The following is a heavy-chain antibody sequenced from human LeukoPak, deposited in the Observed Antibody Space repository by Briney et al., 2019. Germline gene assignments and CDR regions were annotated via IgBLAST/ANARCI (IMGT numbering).Heavy chain of an antibody. CDR2: VKSKRDGGTI. D-gene: IGHD6-25*01. CDR3: TTVGSAWNFDY. CDR1: GFTFSNAW. Sequence: GGSLRLSCAASGFTFSNAWMTWVRQAPGKGLEWVARVKSKRDGGTIDYAAPVKGRFTIPRDDSKDTLYLQMNSLEIEDAAVYYCTTVGSAWNFDYWGQGTLVTVSS. V-gene: IGHV3-15*01. J-gene: IGHJ4*02.